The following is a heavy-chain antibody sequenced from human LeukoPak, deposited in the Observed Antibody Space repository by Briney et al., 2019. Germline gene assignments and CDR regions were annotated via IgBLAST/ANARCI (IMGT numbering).Heavy chain of an antibody. D-gene: IGHD3-16*01. CDR2: ISSSSSTI. V-gene: IGHV3-48*01. CDR3: ARDSAALILVYYGMDV. CDR1: GFTFSSYS. J-gene: IGHJ6*02. Sequence: QAGGSLRLSCAASGFTFSSYSMNWVRQAPGKGLEWVSYISSSSSTIYYADPVKGRFTISRDNAKNSLYLQMNSLRAEDTAVYYCARDSAALILVYYGMDVWGQGTTVTVSS.